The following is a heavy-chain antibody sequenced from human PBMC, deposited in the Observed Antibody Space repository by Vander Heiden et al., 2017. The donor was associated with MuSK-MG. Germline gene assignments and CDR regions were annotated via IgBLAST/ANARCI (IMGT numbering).Heavy chain of an antibody. V-gene: IGHV3-30-3*01. CDR3: ARDRATMVREAFGY. J-gene: IGHJ4*02. CDR1: GFTFSSYA. CDR2: ISYDGSNK. Sequence: QVQLVESGGGVVQPGRSLRLPCAASGFTFSSYARHWVRQAPGKGLEWVAVISYDGSNKYYADSVKGRFTISRDNSKNTLYLQMNSLRAEDTAVYYCARDRATMVREAFGYWGQGTLVTVSS. D-gene: IGHD3-10*01.